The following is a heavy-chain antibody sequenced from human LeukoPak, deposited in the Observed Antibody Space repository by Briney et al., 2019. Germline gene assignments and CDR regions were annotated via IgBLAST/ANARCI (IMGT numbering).Heavy chain of an antibody. Sequence: SETLSLTCAVYGGSFSGYYWSWIRQPPGKGLEWIGEINHSGSTNYNPSLKSRVTISVDTSKNQFSLKLSSVTAADTAVYYCARGGYSYGYGYYYYYYMDVWGKGTTFTVSS. CDR2: INHSGST. D-gene: IGHD5-18*01. CDR1: GGSFSGYY. CDR3: ARGGYSYGYGYYYYYYMDV. J-gene: IGHJ6*03. V-gene: IGHV4-34*01.